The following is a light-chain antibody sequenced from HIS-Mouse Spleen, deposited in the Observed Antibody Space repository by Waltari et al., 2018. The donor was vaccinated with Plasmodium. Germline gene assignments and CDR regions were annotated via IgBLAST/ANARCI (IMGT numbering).Light chain of an antibody. CDR2: DAS. Sequence: IQMTQSPSSLSASVGDRVTITCQASQGISNDLDWYQQKPGKAPKLLIYDASNLETGVPSRFSGSGSGTDFTFTISSLQPEDIATYYCLQYDNHPYTFGQGTKLEIK. CDR3: LQYDNHPYT. CDR1: QGISND. V-gene: IGKV1-33*01. J-gene: IGKJ2*01.